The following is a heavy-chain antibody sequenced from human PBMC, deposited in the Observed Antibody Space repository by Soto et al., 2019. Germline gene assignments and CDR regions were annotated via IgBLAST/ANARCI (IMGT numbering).Heavy chain of an antibody. D-gene: IGHD2-15*01. V-gene: IGHV4-59*01. J-gene: IGHJ4*02. CDR1: GGSISSYY. Sequence: PSETLSLTCTVSGGSISSYYWSWIRQPPGKGLEWIGYIYYSGSTNYNPSLKSRVTISVDTSKNQFSLKLSSVTAADTAVYYCARSNRYCSGGSCYCLFDYWGQGTLVTVSS. CDR3: ARSNRYCSGGSCYCLFDY. CDR2: IYYSGST.